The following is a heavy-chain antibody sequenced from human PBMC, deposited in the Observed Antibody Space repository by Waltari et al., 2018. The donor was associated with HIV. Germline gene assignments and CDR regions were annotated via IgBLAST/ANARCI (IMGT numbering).Heavy chain of an antibody. V-gene: IGHV4-61*02. D-gene: IGHD2-2*03. J-gene: IGHJ5*02. CDR3: ARGVLDPQFYWFDP. CDR1: GGAISSGSYY. CDR2: NYTSGIT. Sequence: QVQLQASGRGLVKPSQTLSHTCPVPGGAISSGSYYWSWIRQSAGKGLEWIGRNYTSGITNYTPSLKFRVTISADTSKTQFSLKLSSVPAADTAVYYCARGVLDPQFYWFDPWGQGTLVTVSS.